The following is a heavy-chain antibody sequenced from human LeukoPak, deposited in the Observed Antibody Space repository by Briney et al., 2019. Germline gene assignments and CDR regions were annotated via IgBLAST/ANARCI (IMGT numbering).Heavy chain of an antibody. CDR2: IYYSGST. CDR1: GGSISTYY. V-gene: IGHV4-59*01. Sequence: SETLSLTCTVSGGSISTYYWSWIRQPPGKGLEWIGYIYYSGSTNYNPSLKSRVTISVDTSKNPFSLKLSSVTAADTAVYYCARLRFDWFHFDYWGQGTLVTVSS. J-gene: IGHJ4*02. D-gene: IGHD3-9*01. CDR3: ARLRFDWFHFDY.